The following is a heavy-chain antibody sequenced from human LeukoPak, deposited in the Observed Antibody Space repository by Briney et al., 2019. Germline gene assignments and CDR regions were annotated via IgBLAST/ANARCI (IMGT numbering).Heavy chain of an antibody. Sequence: PSETLSLTCTVSGDSISSYYWSWIRQPPGKGLEWIGYMYYSGSTCYNPSLKSRITMSVDTSKNQFSLKLSSVTAADTAVYYCATIRDTALRYWYFDLWGRGTLVIVSS. D-gene: IGHD5-18*01. J-gene: IGHJ2*01. CDR2: MYYSGST. CDR1: GDSISSYY. V-gene: IGHV4-59*03. CDR3: ATIRDTALRYWYFDL.